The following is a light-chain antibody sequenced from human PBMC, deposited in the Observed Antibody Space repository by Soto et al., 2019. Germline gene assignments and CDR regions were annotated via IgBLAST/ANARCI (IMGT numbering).Light chain of an antibody. CDR3: QQSHSTPLT. V-gene: IGKV1-39*01. CDR1: QSISGY. Sequence: DIQMTQSPSSLSASVGDRVTITCRASQSISGYLNWYQQRPGKAPKFLIYAASSLQSGVPSRFSGSGFGTDFTLTIGSLQPEDFATYYCQQSHSTPLTFGGGTKVDIK. J-gene: IGKJ4*01. CDR2: AAS.